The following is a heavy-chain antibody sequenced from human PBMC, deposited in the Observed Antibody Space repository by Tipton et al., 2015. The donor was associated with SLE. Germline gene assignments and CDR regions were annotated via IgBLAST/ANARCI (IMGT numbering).Heavy chain of an antibody. Sequence: LRLSCTITGGSINSPSHYWAWIRQSPGKGLEWIRSIYLSGSTHSNPSLNNRVTLSLDTSRNQFSLRVNSVTAADTAVYYCARGGGSYYDYWGQGTLVTVSS. CDR3: ARGGGSYYDY. CDR1: GGSINSPSHY. D-gene: IGHD1-26*01. J-gene: IGHJ4*02. CDR2: IYLSGST. V-gene: IGHV4-39*07.